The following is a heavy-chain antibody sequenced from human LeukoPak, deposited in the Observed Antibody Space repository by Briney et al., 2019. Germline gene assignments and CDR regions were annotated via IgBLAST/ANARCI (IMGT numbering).Heavy chain of an antibody. CDR3: ARGLGSGWFNGWFYP. D-gene: IGHD6-19*01. J-gene: IGHJ5*02. Sequence: ASVKVSCKASGYTFTSYGISWVRQAPGQGLEWMGWISAYNGNTNYAQKLQGRVTMTTDTSTSTAYMELRSLRSDDTAVYYCARGLGSGWFNGWFYPWGQGTLVTVSS. V-gene: IGHV1-18*01. CDR2: ISAYNGNT. CDR1: GYTFTSYG.